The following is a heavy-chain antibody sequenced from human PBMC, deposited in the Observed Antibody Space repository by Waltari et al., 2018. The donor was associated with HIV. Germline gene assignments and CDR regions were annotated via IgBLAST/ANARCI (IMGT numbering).Heavy chain of an antibody. Sequence: QVQLQESGPGLVKPSETLSLTCAVSGYSISSGYYWGWIRQPPGKGLEWIGSIYHSGSTYYNPSLKSRVTISVDTSKNQFSLKLSSVTAADTAVYYCARYDIITMIELDAFDIWGQGTMVTVSS. J-gene: IGHJ3*02. D-gene: IGHD3-22*01. CDR3: ARYDIITMIELDAFDI. CDR1: GYSISSGYY. V-gene: IGHV4-38-2*01. CDR2: IYHSGST.